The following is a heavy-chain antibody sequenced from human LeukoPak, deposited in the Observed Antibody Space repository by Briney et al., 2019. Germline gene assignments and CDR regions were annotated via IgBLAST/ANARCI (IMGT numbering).Heavy chain of an antibody. J-gene: IGHJ4*02. Sequence: GGSLGLSCAASGFTFSSYAMSWVRQAPGKGLEWVSAISGSGGSTYYADSVKGRFTISRDNSKNTQSLQMNSLRAEDTAVYYCLGYCGGGNCYSGGYWGQGTLVTVSS. V-gene: IGHV3-23*01. CDR1: GFTFSSYA. CDR3: LGYCGGGNCYSGGY. CDR2: ISGSGGST. D-gene: IGHD2-15*01.